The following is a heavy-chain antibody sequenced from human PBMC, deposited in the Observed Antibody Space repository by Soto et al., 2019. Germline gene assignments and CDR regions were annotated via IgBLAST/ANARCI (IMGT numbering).Heavy chain of an antibody. CDR2: IYHSGST. D-gene: IGHD2-15*01. CDR3: ARAEGIALNFDY. V-gene: IGHV4-38-2*01. J-gene: IGHJ4*02. Sequence: PXETLSLTCAVSGDSTSSGYYWGWIRQPPGKGLEWIGSIYHSGSTYYNPSLKSRVTISVDTSKNQFSLKLSSVTAADTAVYYCARAEGIALNFDYWGQGTLVTVSS. CDR1: GDSTSSGYY.